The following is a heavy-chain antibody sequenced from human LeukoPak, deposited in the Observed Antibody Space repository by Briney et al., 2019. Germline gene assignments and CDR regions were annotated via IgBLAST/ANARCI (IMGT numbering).Heavy chain of an antibody. Sequence: GGSVKVSCTASGYTFTGYYMHWVRQAPGQGLEWMGWINPNSGGTNYAQKFQGRVTMTRDTSMNTAYMELSRLRSDETAVYYCGLYYYDSSNYYPFDYWGQGTLVTVSS. CDR1: GYTFTGYY. D-gene: IGHD3-22*01. V-gene: IGHV1-2*02. CDR3: GLYYYDSSNYYPFDY. J-gene: IGHJ4*02. CDR2: INPNSGGT.